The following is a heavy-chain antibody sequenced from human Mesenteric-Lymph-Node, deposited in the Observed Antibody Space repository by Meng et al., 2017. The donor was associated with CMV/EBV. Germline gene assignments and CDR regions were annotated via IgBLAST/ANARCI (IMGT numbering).Heavy chain of an antibody. D-gene: IGHD2-2*01. Sequence: SVKVSCKASGYTFTGQYMHWVRQAPGQGLEWMGGIIPILGIANYAQKFQGRVTITADKSTSTAYMELSSLRSEDTAVYYCARDFRKDCSSTSCYGLDYYYGMDVWGQGTTVTVSS. V-gene: IGHV1-69*10. J-gene: IGHJ6*02. CDR1: GYTFTGQY. CDR3: ARDFRKDCSSTSCYGLDYYYGMDV. CDR2: IIPILGIA.